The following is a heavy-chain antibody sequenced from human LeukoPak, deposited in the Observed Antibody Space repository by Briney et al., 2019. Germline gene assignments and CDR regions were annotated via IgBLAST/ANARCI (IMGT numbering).Heavy chain of an antibody. CDR3: AKGHSSGYYFDAFDI. Sequence: GGSLRLSCAASGFTVSSNYMNWVRQAPGKGLEWASAISGSGGSTYYADSVKGRLTVSRDNSKNTLYLQINSLRAEDTAVYYCAKGHSSGYYFDAFDIWGQGTMVTVSS. V-gene: IGHV3-23*01. J-gene: IGHJ3*02. CDR2: ISGSGGST. D-gene: IGHD3-22*01. CDR1: GFTVSSNY.